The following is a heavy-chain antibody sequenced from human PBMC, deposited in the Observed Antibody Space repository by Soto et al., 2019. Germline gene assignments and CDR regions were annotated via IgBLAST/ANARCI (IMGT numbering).Heavy chain of an antibody. CDR1: GFTVSSNY. J-gene: IGHJ4*02. CDR2: TYNSGST. Sequence: GGSLRLSCAASGFTVSSNYMNWVRQAPGRGLEWVSVTYNSGSTYYADSVKGRFTISRDNSKNTLYLQMNSLRAEDTAVYYCARCHSSGSFXYWGQGTLVXVSS. D-gene: IGHD2-15*01. CDR3: ARCHSSGSFXY. V-gene: IGHV3-53*01.